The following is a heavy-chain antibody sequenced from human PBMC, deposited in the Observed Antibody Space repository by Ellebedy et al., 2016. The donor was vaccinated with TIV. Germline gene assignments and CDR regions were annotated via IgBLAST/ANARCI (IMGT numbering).Heavy chain of an antibody. Sequence: GESLKISCAASAFTFSDHYMSWIRQAPGKGLEWVSTISTSSSYTKCADSVKGRFTVSRDDAKNSLYLHMNSLKAEDTAVYYCVRTGRPWFDYWGQGTLVTVSS. CDR1: AFTFSDHY. J-gene: IGHJ4*02. V-gene: IGHV3-11*06. D-gene: IGHD2-8*02. CDR2: ISTSSSYT. CDR3: VRTGRPWFDY.